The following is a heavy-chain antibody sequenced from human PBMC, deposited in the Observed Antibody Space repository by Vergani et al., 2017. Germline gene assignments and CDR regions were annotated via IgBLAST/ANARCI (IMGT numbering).Heavy chain of an antibody. D-gene: IGHD5-18*01. V-gene: IGHV3-33*05. J-gene: IGHJ5*02. CDR1: GFKFSQFG. Sequence: QVQLVESGGGVVQPGTSLRLSCEASGFKFSQFGMHWVRQGPGKGLEWVAFISYDGSKTQYADSEKGRVTISRDNAKNSLYLQMNSLRAEDTAVYYCARDGMDTAMVNWFDPWGQGTLVTVSS. CDR3: ARDGMDTAMVNWFDP. CDR2: ISYDGSKT.